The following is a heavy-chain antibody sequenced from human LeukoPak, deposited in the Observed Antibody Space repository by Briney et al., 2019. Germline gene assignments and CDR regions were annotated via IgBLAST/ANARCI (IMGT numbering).Heavy chain of an antibody. D-gene: IGHD6-6*01. CDR1: GFTLTTYW. J-gene: IGHJ4*02. V-gene: IGHV3-7*01. Sequence: GGSLRLSCAASGFTLTTYWMSWVRQAPGKGLEWVANIKQDGTEKYYVHSVKGRFTMSRDNAENSLYLQTNSLRAEDTAVYYCARVYRSSSGYCFDYWGQGTLVTVSS. CDR3: ARVYRSSSGYCFDY. CDR2: IKQDGTEK.